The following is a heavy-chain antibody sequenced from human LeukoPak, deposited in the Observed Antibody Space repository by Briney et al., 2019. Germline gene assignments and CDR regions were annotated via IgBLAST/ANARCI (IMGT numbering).Heavy chain of an antibody. CDR1: GFTFSSYW. D-gene: IGHD3-22*01. Sequence: GGSLRLSCAASGFTFSSYWMSWVRQAPGKGLEWVANIKQDGSEKYYVDSVKGRFTISRDNAKNSLYLQMNSLRAEDTAVYYCARFYYYDSSGYYYYFDYWGQETLVTVSS. CDR2: IKQDGSEK. J-gene: IGHJ4*02. V-gene: IGHV3-7*01. CDR3: ARFYYYDSSGYYYYFDY.